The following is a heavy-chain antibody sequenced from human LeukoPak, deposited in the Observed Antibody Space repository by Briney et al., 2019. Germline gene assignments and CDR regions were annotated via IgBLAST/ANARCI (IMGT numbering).Heavy chain of an antibody. D-gene: IGHD1-20*01. CDR1: GFTFSNDG. J-gene: IGHJ4*02. Sequence: GGSLRLSCVASGFTFSNDGMQWVRQAPGKRLEWVAVVSSDGRVQFYTDSVKGRFTVSRDNSKNTLYLQVDSLRAEDTAVYYCAKERETNWKMIDSWGQGTLVTVSS. CDR2: VSSDGRVQ. CDR3: AKERETNWKMIDS. V-gene: IGHV3-30*18.